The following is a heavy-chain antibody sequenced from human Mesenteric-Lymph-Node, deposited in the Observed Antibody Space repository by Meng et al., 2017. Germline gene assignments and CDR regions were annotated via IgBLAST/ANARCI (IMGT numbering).Heavy chain of an antibody. D-gene: IGHD5-18*01. V-gene: IGHV1-18*01. J-gene: IGHJ6*02. CDR3: AREDSGAMATYYYYGMDV. CDR1: GYTFTSYA. CDR2: ISAYNGNT. Sequence: ASVKVSCKASGYTFTSYAMNWVRQAPGQGLEWMGWISAYNGNTNYAQKLQGRVTMTTDTSTSTAYMELRSLRSDDTAVYYCAREDSGAMATYYYYGMDVWGQGTTVTVSS.